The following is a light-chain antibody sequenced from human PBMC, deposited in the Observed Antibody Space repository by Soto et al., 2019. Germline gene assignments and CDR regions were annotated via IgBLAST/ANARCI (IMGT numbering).Light chain of an antibody. Sequence: QSVLTQPASVSGSPGQSITISCTGTSSDVGAYNYVAWYQQHPGKAPKLMIYDVINRPSGVSNRFTGSKSGNTASLTISGLQAEDEADYYCSSYTSGRTWVFGGGTKVTVL. V-gene: IGLV2-14*01. J-gene: IGLJ3*02. CDR2: DVI. CDR3: SSYTSGRTWV. CDR1: SSDVGAYNY.